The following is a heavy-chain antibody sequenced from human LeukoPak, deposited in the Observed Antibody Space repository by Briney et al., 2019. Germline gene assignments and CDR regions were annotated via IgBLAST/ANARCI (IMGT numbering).Heavy chain of an antibody. CDR3: AKARGRADGKFDY. Sequence: VGSLRLSCAASGFTFISYAMSWVRQAPGKGLEWVSAISGSGGSTYYADSVKGRFTISRDNSKNTLYLRMNSLRAEDTAVYYCAKARGRADGKFDYWGQGTLVTVSS. D-gene: IGHD1-14*01. CDR2: ISGSGGST. J-gene: IGHJ4*02. V-gene: IGHV3-23*01. CDR1: GFTFISYA.